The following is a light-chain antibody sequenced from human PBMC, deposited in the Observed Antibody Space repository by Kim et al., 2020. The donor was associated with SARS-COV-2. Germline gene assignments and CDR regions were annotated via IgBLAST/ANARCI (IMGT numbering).Light chain of an antibody. J-gene: IGLJ2*01. CDR2: GKN. CDR1: SIRSYY. V-gene: IGLV3-19*01. CDR3: NSRDSNDNVV. Sequence: DLGQTVRITCQGDSIRSYYATWYQQKPGQAPILVIYGKNNRPSGIPDRFSGSSSGNTASLTITGTQAGDEADYYCNSRDSNDNVVFGGGTKLTVL.